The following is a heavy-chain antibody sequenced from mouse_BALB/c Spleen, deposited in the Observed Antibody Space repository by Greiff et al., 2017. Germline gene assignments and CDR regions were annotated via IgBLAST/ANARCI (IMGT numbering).Heavy chain of an antibody. V-gene: IGHV1-69*02. CDR3: ASLNWDYFDV. CDR1: GYTFTSYW. Sequence: QVQLQQPGAELVKPGASVKLSCKASGYTFTSYWMHWVKQRPGQGLEWIGEIDPSDSYTNYNQKFKGKATLTVDKSSSTAYMQLSSLTSEDSAVYYCASLNWDYFDVWGAGTTVTVSS. D-gene: IGHD4-1*02. J-gene: IGHJ1*01. CDR2: IDPSDSYT.